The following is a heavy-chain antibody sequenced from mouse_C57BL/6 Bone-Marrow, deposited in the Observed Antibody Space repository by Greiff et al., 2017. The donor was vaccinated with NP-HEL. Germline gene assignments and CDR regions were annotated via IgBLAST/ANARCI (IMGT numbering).Heavy chain of an antibody. Sequence: EVQLVESGGDLVKPGGSLKLSCAASGFTFSSYGMSWVRQTPDKRLEWVATISSGGSYTYYPDSVKGRFTISRDNAKNTLYLQMSSLKSEDTAMYYCARLYYYGSSVFDYWGQGTTLTVSS. V-gene: IGHV5-6*01. CDR2: ISSGGSYT. CDR1: GFTFSSYG. J-gene: IGHJ2*01. CDR3: ARLYYYGSSVFDY. D-gene: IGHD1-1*01.